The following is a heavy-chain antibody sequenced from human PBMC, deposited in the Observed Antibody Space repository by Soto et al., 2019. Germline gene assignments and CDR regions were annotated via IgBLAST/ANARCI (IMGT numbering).Heavy chain of an antibody. V-gene: IGHV3-48*02. J-gene: IGHJ2*01. CDR3: ARGASSRSSDWYFDL. Sequence: EVQLVESGGGLVQPGESLRLSCVASRFTFSSYNMNWVRQAPGKGPEWISYIGSSSSIIYYADSVKGRFTISRDNAKNSLYLQMNSLRDEDTAVYYCARGASSRSSDWYFDLWGRGTLVTVSS. CDR1: RFTFSSYN. CDR2: IGSSSSII. D-gene: IGHD6-6*01.